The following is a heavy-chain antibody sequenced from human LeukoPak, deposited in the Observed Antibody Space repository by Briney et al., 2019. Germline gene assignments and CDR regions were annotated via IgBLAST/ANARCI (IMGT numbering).Heavy chain of an antibody. CDR2: ISGSGGST. J-gene: IGHJ4*02. Sequence: GGSLRLSCAASGFTFSSYSMNWVRQAPGKGLEWVSAISGSGGSTYYAGSVKGRFTISSDNSKNTLYLQMNSLSAEDTAVYYCAKATYYYGSGPRGYWGQGTLVTVSS. CDR3: AKATYYYGSGPRGY. V-gene: IGHV3-23*01. D-gene: IGHD3-10*01. CDR1: GFTFSSYS.